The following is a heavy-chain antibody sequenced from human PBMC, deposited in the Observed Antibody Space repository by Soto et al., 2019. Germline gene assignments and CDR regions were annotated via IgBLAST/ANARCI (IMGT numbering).Heavy chain of an antibody. CDR1: GGSISSSSYY. CDR2: IYYSGST. Sequence: TLSLTCTVSGGSISSSSYYWGWIRQPPGKGLEWIGSIYYSGSTYYNPSLKSRVTISVDTSKNQFSLKLSSVTAADTAVYYCARHTPAISISDHWGQGTLVTVSS. J-gene: IGHJ4*02. CDR3: ARHTPAISISDH. V-gene: IGHV4-39*01. D-gene: IGHD2-15*01.